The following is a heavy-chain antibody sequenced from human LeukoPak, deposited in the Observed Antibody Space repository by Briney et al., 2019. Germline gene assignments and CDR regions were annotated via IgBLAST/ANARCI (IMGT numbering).Heavy chain of an antibody. D-gene: IGHD1-26*01. CDR3: ARSSGSSFDY. J-gene: IGHJ4*02. CDR1: GFTFSSYG. CDR2: IWYDGSDE. Sequence: GGSLRLSCAASGFTFSSYGMHWVRQAPGKGLEWVAAIWYDGSDEYYADSVKGRLTISRDNSKNTMYLQMNSLRAEDTAVYYCARSSGSSFDYWGQGTLVTVSS. V-gene: IGHV3-33*01.